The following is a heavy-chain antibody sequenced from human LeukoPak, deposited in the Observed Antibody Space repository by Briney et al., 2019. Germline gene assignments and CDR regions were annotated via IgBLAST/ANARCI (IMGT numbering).Heavy chain of an antibody. Sequence: GGSLRLSCAASGFSFSNYAMSWVRQAPGKGLEWVSGISWNNGRIAYADSVKGRFTISRDNAKNSLYLQMNSLRVEDTALYYCAKDVGYGGNSWYYGMDVWGQGTTVTVSS. CDR1: GFSFSNYA. CDR3: AKDVGYGGNSWYYGMDV. J-gene: IGHJ6*02. V-gene: IGHV3-9*01. CDR2: ISWNNGRI. D-gene: IGHD4-23*01.